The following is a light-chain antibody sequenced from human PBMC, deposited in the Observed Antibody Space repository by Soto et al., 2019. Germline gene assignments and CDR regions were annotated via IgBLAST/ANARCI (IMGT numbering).Light chain of an antibody. CDR2: EGG. Sequence: QSVLTQPASVSGSPGQSITISCTGTSSDVGNYNLVSWYQQYPGKAPKLMIYEGGKRPSGVSNRFSGSKSGNTADLTISGLQADDEADYYCCSFALRSTLIFGGGTKLTV. CDR3: CSFALRSTLI. V-gene: IGLV2-23*01. J-gene: IGLJ2*01. CDR1: SSDVGNYNL.